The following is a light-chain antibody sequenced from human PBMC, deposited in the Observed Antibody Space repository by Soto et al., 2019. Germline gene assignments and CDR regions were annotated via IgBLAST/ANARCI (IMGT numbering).Light chain of an antibody. CDR2: AAS. Sequence: EIVLTQSPGTLSLSPGERVTLSCGASQRVSSSYLAWYQQKPGQAPRLLIYAASSRATGIPDRFSGSGSGTAFTLTISRLEPEDFAVYYCQYYGSSLYTFGQGTKLEIK. V-gene: IGKV3-20*01. CDR1: QRVSSSY. CDR3: QYYGSSLYT. J-gene: IGKJ2*01.